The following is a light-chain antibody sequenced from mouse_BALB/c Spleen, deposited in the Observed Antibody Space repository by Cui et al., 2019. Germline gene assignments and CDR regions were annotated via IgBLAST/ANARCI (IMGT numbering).Light chain of an antibody. Sequence: HIVLTQSPSIMSASLGEEITLTCSASSSVSYMHWYQQKSGTSPKLLIYSTTSLASGGPSRFSGSGSGTFYSLTISSVEAEDAADYYCHQWSSWTFGGGTKLEIK. V-gene: IGKV4-80*01. CDR1: SSVSY. CDR2: STT. CDR3: HQWSSWT. J-gene: IGKJ1*01.